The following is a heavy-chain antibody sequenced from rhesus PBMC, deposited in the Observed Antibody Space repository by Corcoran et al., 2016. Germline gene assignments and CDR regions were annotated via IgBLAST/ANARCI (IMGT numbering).Heavy chain of an antibody. D-gene: IGHD4-35*01. V-gene: IGHV4-169*01. CDR2: IYGRGSST. CDR3: ARHGTVTTGFDY. J-gene: IGHJ4*01. Sequence: QLQLQESAPGMVKPSETLSVTCAVSGGSISSNYWIWIRQPLWKGLEWIVRIYGRGSSTNYNPSLKSRVTLSVDTSKNQLSLKLSSVTAADTAVYYCARHGTVTTGFDYWGQGVLVTVSS. CDR1: GGSISSNY.